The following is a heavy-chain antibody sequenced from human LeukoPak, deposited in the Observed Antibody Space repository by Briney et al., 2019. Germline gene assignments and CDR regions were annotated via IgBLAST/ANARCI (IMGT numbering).Heavy chain of an antibody. D-gene: IGHD5-18*01. CDR1: GYTFTGYY. CDR2: INPSSGGT. V-gene: IGHV1-2*06. CDR3: ARDYSRSSYSYGYDY. Sequence: ASVKVSCKASGYTFTGYYMHWVRQAPGQGLEWMGRINPSSGGTNYAQKFQGRVTMTRDTSISTAYMELSRLRSDDTAVYYCARDYSRSSYSYGYDYWGQGTLVTVSS. J-gene: IGHJ4*02.